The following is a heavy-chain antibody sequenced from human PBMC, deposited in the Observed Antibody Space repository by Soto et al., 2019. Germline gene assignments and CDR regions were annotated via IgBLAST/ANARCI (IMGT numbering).Heavy chain of an antibody. CDR1: GYTFTSYA. V-gene: IGHV1-3*01. CDR3: ARYALNYDFWSGYETYYFDY. J-gene: IGHJ4*02. CDR2: INAGNGNT. D-gene: IGHD3-3*01. Sequence: GASVKVSCKASGYTFTSYAMHWVRQAPGQRLEWMGWINAGNGNTKYSQKFQGRVTITRDTSISTAYMELSRLRSDDTAVYYCARYALNYDFWSGYETYYFDYWGQGTLVTVSS.